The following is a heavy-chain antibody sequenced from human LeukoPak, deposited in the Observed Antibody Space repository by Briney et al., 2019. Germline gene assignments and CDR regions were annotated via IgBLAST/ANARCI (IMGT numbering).Heavy chain of an antibody. CDR2: IYTSGST. D-gene: IGHD1-1*01. CDR1: GGSIRRYY. CDR3: ARLNDYSGERWFDP. J-gene: IGHJ5*02. Sequence: KTSETLSLTCTVSGGSIRRYYWSWIRQPPGKGLEWIGYIYTSGSTNYNPSLKSRVTISVDTSKNQFSLKLSSVTAADTAVHYCARLNDYSGERWFDPWGQGTLVTVSS. V-gene: IGHV4-4*09.